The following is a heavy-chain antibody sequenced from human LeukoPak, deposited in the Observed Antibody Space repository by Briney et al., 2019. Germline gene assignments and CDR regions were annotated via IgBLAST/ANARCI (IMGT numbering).Heavy chain of an antibody. V-gene: IGHV4-59*01. J-gene: IGHJ4*02. CDR1: GGSISSYY. CDR3: ARVYSYGSIDY. CDR2: IYYSGST. Sequence: SETLSLTCTVSGGSISSYYWSWIRQPPGKGLEWIGYIYYSGSTNYNPSLKSRVTISVDTSKNQFSLKLSSVTAADTAVYCCARVYSYGSIDYWGQGTLVTVSS. D-gene: IGHD5-18*01.